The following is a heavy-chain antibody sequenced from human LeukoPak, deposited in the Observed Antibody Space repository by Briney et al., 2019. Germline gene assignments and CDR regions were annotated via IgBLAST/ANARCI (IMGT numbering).Heavy chain of an antibody. Sequence: PGGSLRLSCAASGFTVSDKYMSWVRQAPGKGLEWVSVIYSGGSTYYADSVRGRFTISRDNSKNTLYLQMNSLRAEDTAVYYCAKDLHSYGDYVVDYWGQGTLVTVSS. J-gene: IGHJ4*02. CDR1: GFTVSDKY. D-gene: IGHD4-17*01. V-gene: IGHV3-66*01. CDR2: IYSGGST. CDR3: AKDLHSYGDYVVDY.